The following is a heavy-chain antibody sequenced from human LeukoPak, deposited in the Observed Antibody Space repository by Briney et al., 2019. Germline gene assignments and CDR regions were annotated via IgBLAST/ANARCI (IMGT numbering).Heavy chain of an antibody. CDR3: AREDPQTTVPEGMDV. J-gene: IGHJ6*02. CDR2: IYYSGTT. CDR1: GGSISYYY. Sequence: SETLSLTCTVSGGSISYYYWSWIRQSPGKGLEWIGYIYYSGTTNYNPSPKSRVTISVDRSKNQFSLQLRSVTAADTAVYYCAREDPQTTVPEGMDVWGQGTTVTVSS. D-gene: IGHD4-17*01. V-gene: IGHV4-59*01.